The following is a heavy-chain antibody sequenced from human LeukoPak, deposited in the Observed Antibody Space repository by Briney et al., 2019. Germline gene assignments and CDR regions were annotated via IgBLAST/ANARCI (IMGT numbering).Heavy chain of an antibody. J-gene: IGHJ6*02. D-gene: IGHD5-12*01. CDR1: GYTHTELS. CDR3: AANVDIVATITVSMDV. V-gene: IGHV1-24*01. CDR2: FDPEDGET. Sequence: ASVKVSCKVSGYTHTELSMHWVRQAPGKGLEWMGGFDPEDGETIYAQKFQGRVTMTEDTSTDTAYMELSSLRSEDTAVYYCAANVDIVATITVSMDVWGQGTTVTVSS.